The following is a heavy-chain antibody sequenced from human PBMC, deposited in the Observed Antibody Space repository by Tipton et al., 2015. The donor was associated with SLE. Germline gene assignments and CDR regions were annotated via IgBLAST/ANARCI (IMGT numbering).Heavy chain of an antibody. CDR3: ARSIVATTDFDY. J-gene: IGHJ4*02. CDR1: GFTFTSSG. D-gene: IGHD5-12*01. Sequence: QSGPEVKKPGASVKVSCKTSGFTFTSSGISWVRQAPGQGLEWMGWISAYSGTTNYAQLLQGRVTMTTDTSTSTAYMELRSLRSDDTAVYYCARSIVATTDFDYWGQGTLVTVSA. CDR2: ISAYSGTT. V-gene: IGHV1-18*01.